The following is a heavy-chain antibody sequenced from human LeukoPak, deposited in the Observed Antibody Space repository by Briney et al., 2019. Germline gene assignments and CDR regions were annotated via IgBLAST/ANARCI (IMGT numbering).Heavy chain of an antibody. D-gene: IGHD1-1*01. Sequence: GGSLRLSCAASGFTFSSYGMHWVRQAPGKGLEWVAVISYDGSNKYYADSVKGRFTISRDNSKNTLYLQMNSLRAEDTAVYYCASYNPYYWGQGTLVTVSS. CDR1: GFTFSSYG. CDR2: ISYDGSNK. J-gene: IGHJ4*02. V-gene: IGHV3-30*03. CDR3: ASYNPYY.